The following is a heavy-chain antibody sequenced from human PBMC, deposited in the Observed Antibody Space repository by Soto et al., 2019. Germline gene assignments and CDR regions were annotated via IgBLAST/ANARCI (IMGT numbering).Heavy chain of an antibody. J-gene: IGHJ6*02. CDR1: GGSISSTDHY. D-gene: IGHD2-15*01. CDR3: ARLVFHCLRGSCDDYSFYGLDV. V-gene: IGHV4-39*01. Sequence: SETLSLTCTVSGGSISSTDHYWGWVRQPPGKGLEWLGSIYFAGSTFHNPALKSRATISVDTSGNQFSLRLTTVTASDTAVYYCARLVFHCLRGSCDDYSFYGLDVWGQGTTVTVSS. CDR2: IYFAGST.